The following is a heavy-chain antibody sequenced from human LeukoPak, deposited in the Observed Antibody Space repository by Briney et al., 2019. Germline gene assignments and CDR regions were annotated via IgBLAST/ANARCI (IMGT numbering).Heavy chain of an antibody. CDR1: GYTFTSYG. CDR2: ISAYNGKT. D-gene: IGHD6-13*01. Sequence: GASVKVSCKASGYTFTSYGISWVRQAPGQGLEWMGWISAYNGKTNYAQNLQDRVFMNTDTSTSTAYMELRSLRSDDTAVYYCARYPLSYSGNWHYYFDYWGQGTLVIVSS. V-gene: IGHV1-18*04. CDR3: ARYPLSYSGNWHYYFDY. J-gene: IGHJ4*02.